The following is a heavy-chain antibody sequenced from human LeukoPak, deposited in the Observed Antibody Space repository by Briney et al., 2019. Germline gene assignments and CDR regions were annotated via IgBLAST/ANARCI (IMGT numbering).Heavy chain of an antibody. Sequence: GGSLRLSCAASGFTFSSFGMHWVRQAPGKGLEGVAVIWYDGSNKYYADSVKGRFTISRDDAKNSLYLQMNSLTVEDTAVYYCARADCSGSTCYLRHSWFDPWGQGTLVTVSS. V-gene: IGHV3-33*01. J-gene: IGHJ5*02. D-gene: IGHD2-2*01. CDR1: GFTFSSFG. CDR2: IWYDGSNK. CDR3: ARADCSGSTCYLRHSWFDP.